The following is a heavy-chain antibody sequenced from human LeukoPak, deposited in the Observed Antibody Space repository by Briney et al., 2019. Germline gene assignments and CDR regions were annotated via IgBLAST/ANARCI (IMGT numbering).Heavy chain of an antibody. V-gene: IGHV3-64*01. CDR3: ARGGQSKYDSSGYLNYFDY. D-gene: IGHD3-22*01. J-gene: IGHJ4*02. Sequence: PGGSLRLSCAASGFTFSSYVMSWVRQAPGKGLEYVSSISSNGGSTYYANSVKGRFSISRDNSKNTLYLQMSSLRAEDMAVYYCARGGQSKYDSSGYLNYFDYWGQGTLVTVSS. CDR2: ISSNGGST. CDR1: GFTFSSYV.